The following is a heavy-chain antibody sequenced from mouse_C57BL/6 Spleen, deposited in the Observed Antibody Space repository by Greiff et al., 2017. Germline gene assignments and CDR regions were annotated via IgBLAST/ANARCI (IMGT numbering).Heavy chain of an antibody. Sequence: EVTLVESGGGLVQPKGSLKLSCAASGFSFNTYAMNWVRQAPGKGLEWVARIRSKSNNYATYYADSVKDRFTISRDDSESMLYLQMNNLKTEDTAMYYCVRAYYGSSGDYWGQGTSVTVSS. J-gene: IGHJ4*01. D-gene: IGHD1-1*01. CDR2: IRSKSNNYAT. CDR1: GFSFNTYA. V-gene: IGHV10-1*01. CDR3: VRAYYGSSGDY.